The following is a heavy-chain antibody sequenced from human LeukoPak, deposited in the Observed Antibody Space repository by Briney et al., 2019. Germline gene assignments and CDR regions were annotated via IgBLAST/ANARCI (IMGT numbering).Heavy chain of an antibody. CDR3: TREADCSSTSCYGSYYYYMDV. CDR1: GYTFTSYG. Sequence: ASVKVSCKASGYTFTSYGISWVRQAPGQGLEWMGWISAYNGNTNYAQKLQGRVTMTTDTSTSTAYMELSRLRSDDTAVYYCTREADCSSTSCYGSYYYYMDVWGKGTTVTVSS. CDR2: ISAYNGNT. D-gene: IGHD2-2*01. V-gene: IGHV1-18*01. J-gene: IGHJ6*03.